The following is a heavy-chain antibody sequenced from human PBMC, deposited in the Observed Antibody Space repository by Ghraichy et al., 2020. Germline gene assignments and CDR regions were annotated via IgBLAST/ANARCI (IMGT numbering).Heavy chain of an antibody. V-gene: IGHV4-4*02. CDR2: IYHAGYI. Sequence: SETLSLTCAVSGGSISRTNWWSWVRQPPGKGLEWIGEIYHAGYINYNPSLKSRVTLSLDKSKNQLSLRLSSVTAADTAVYFCARHGEYYMDVWGKGTTVTVSS. CDR1: GGSISRTNW. D-gene: IGHD3-3*01. CDR3: ARHGEYYMDV. J-gene: IGHJ6*03.